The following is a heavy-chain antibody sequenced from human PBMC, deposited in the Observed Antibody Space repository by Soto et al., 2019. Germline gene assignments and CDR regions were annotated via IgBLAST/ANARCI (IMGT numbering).Heavy chain of an antibody. CDR3: ARDVSVVVVVAATPKSPFRYFDL. CDR1: GFTFSSYS. V-gene: IGHV3-21*01. J-gene: IGHJ2*01. D-gene: IGHD2-15*01. CDR2: ISSSSSYI. Sequence: GGSLRLSCAASGFTFSSYSMNWIRQAPGKGLEWVSSISSSSSYIYYADSVKGRFTISRDNAKNSLYLQMNSLRAEDTAVYYCARDVSVVVVVAATPKSPFRYFDLWGRGTLVTVSS.